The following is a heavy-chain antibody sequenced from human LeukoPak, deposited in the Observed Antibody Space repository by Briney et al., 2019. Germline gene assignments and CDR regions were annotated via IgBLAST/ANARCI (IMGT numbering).Heavy chain of an antibody. CDR1: GFTFSNYG. CDR2: ISDDGSNK. Sequence: GGSLRLSCAASGFTFSNYGMHWVRQAPGKGLEWVAVISDDGSNKYYGDSVKGRFTISRDNPKHTLYLQMNSLRAEDTAIYYCTKGDGRTFGGKPNYWGQGTLVTVSS. J-gene: IGHJ4*02. D-gene: IGHD4-23*01. CDR3: TKGDGRTFGGKPNY. V-gene: IGHV3-30*18.